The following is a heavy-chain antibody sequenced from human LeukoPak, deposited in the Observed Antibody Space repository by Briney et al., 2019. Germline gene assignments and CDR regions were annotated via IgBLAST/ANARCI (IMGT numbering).Heavy chain of an antibody. CDR2: IRYDGSNK. Sequence: GGSLRLSCAASGFTFSSYGMHWVRQAPGKGLEWVAFIRYDGSNKYYADSVKGRFTISRDNSKNTLYLQMNSLRAEDTAVYYCAKDTRIAAVGGYYYYYMDVWGKGTTVTISS. D-gene: IGHD6-13*01. J-gene: IGHJ6*03. CDR3: AKDTRIAAVGGYYYYYMDV. V-gene: IGHV3-30*02. CDR1: GFTFSSYG.